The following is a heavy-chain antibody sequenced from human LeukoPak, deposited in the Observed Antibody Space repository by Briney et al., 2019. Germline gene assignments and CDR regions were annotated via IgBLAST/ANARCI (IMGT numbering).Heavy chain of an antibody. Sequence: GGSLRLSCAASGFAFSHYWMSWVRQAPGKGLEWLANIRQDGSDNYYADSVKGRFTFSRDNARNSLYLQMNRLRVEDTAVYYCARRARAAPSYYYMDVWGKGTTVTVSS. V-gene: IGHV3-7*01. CDR2: IRQDGSDN. CDR3: ARRARAAPSYYYMDV. CDR1: GFAFSHYW. D-gene: IGHD2-15*01. J-gene: IGHJ6*03.